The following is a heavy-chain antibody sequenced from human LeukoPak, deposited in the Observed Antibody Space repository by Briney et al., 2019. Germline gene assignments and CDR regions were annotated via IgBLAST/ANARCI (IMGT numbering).Heavy chain of an antibody. Sequence: SETLSLTCTVSGGSISSYYWSWIRQPPGKGLEWIGYIYYSGSTNYNPSLKSRVTISVDTSKNQFSLKLSSVTAADTAVYYCARGEKMATMVLDAFDIWGQGTMVTVSS. CDR3: ARGEKMATMVLDAFDI. J-gene: IGHJ3*02. CDR2: IYYSGST. CDR1: GGSISSYY. V-gene: IGHV4-59*01. D-gene: IGHD5-24*01.